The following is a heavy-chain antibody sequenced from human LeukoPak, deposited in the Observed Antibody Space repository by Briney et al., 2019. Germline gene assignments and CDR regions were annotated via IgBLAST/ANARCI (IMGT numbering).Heavy chain of an antibody. D-gene: IGHD1-26*01. Sequence: GGSLRLSCAASGFTFSNYGIRWVRQAPGKGLEWVAVIWYDGSNEYYADSVKGRFTISRDNSKNTLYLQMNSLRAEDTAVYYCARDGGQWELPDAFDIWGQGTMVTVSS. CDR1: GFTFSNYG. J-gene: IGHJ3*02. V-gene: IGHV3-33*01. CDR2: IWYDGSNE. CDR3: ARDGGQWELPDAFDI.